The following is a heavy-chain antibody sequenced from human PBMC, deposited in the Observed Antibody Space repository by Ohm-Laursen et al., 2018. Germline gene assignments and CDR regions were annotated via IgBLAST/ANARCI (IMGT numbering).Heavy chain of an antibody. V-gene: IGHV3-23*01. CDR1: GFTFSNYG. CDR3: AKHRSATWVHKRFDY. D-gene: IGHD5-12*01. Sequence: SLRLSCTASGFTFSNYGMNWARQAPGKGLEWVSSINDSGGDTYYADSVKGRFTISRDNSKNTLYLQMNSLRADDTAVYYCAKHRSATWVHKRFDYWGQGTPVTVSS. CDR2: INDSGGDT. J-gene: IGHJ4*02.